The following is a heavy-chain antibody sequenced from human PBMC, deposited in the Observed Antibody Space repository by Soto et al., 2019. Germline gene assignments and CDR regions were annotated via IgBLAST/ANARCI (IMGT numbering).Heavy chain of an antibody. CDR2: IIPIFGTA. D-gene: IGHD6-19*01. J-gene: IGHJ4*02. CDR1: GGTFSSYA. Sequence: SVKVSCKASGGTFSSYAISWVRQAPGQGLEWMGGIIPIFGTANYAQKFQGRVMITADKSTSTAYMELSSLRSEDTAVYYCARATDQQWLSYYFDYWGQGTLVTVSS. CDR3: ARATDQQWLSYYFDY. V-gene: IGHV1-69*06.